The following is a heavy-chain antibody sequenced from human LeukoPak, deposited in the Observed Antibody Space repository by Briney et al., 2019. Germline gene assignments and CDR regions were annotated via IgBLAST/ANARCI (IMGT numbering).Heavy chain of an antibody. CDR1: GGSFSGYY. CDR2: INHSGST. V-gene: IGHV4-34*01. Sequence: SETLSLTCAVYGGSFSGYYWSWIRQPPGKGLEWIGEINHSGSTNYNPSLKSRVTISVDTSKNQFSLKLSSVTAADTSVYYCARSGYYNGNWFDPWGQGTLVTVSS. D-gene: IGHD3-9*01. CDR3: ARSGYYNGNWFDP. J-gene: IGHJ5*02.